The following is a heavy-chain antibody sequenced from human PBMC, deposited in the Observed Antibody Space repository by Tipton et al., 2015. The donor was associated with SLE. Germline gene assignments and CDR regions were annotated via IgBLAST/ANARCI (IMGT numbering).Heavy chain of an antibody. J-gene: IGHJ4*02. V-gene: IGHV3-11*01. CDR2: ISSSGSTI. Sequence: SLRLSCAASGFSFSDYYMSWIRQAPGKGLEWVSYISSSGSTIYYADSVKGRFTISRDNAKNSLYLQMNSLRAEDTAVYYCASGDSGTYWRPFDYWGQGTLVTVSS. CDR1: GFSFSDYY. CDR3: ASGDSGTYWRPFDY. D-gene: IGHD1-26*01.